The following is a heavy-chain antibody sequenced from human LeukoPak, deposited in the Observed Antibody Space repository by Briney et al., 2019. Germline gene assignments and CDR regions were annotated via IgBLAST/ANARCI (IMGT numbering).Heavy chain of an antibody. Sequence: KTSETLSLTCIVSGGSISSSSYYWGWIRQPPGKGLEWIGSIYYSGSTYYNPSLKSRVTISVDTSKNQFSLKLSSVTAADTAVYYCARARSGKWGFDYWGQGTLVTVSS. CDR3: ARARSGKWGFDY. V-gene: IGHV4-39*07. D-gene: IGHD1-26*01. J-gene: IGHJ4*02. CDR2: IYYSGST. CDR1: GGSISSSSYY.